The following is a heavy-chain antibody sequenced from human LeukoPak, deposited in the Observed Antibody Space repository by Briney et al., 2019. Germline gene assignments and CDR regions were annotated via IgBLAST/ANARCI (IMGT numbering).Heavy chain of an antibody. J-gene: IGHJ4*02. Sequence: GGSLSLSCAASGFTFSSYSMSWVRQPPGKGLEWISFIGSGSGGIYYADSVNGRFTISRDSAKNSLFLQMNSLRDEDTAVYFCAGGVYRGNPFDYWGQGTLVTVSS. D-gene: IGHD4-23*01. CDR3: AGGVYRGNPFDY. CDR1: GFTFSSYS. CDR2: IGSGSGGI. V-gene: IGHV3-48*02.